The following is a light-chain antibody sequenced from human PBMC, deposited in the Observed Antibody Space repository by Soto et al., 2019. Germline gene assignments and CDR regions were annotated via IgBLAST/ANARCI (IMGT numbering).Light chain of an antibody. CDR3: QQSHNWLIT. V-gene: IGKV3-15*01. Sequence: EIVMTQSPATLFVSPGERATLSCRASQSVCSDLAWYQQKPGQPPRLLIYRASTRANGIPARFSGSGSGTECTLTISSLQSEDFAVYYCQQSHNWLITFGQGTRLE. CDR1: QSVCSD. J-gene: IGKJ5*01. CDR2: RAS.